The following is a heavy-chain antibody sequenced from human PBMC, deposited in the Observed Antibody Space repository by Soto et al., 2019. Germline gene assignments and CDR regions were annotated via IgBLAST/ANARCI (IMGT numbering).Heavy chain of an antibody. CDR3: AKSNKEYYYGSGSYYYYYGMDV. D-gene: IGHD3-10*01. Sequence: GGSLRLSCAASGFTFSSYAMSWVRQAPGKGLEWVSAISGSGGSTYYADSVKGRFTISRDNSKNTLYLQMNSLRAEDTAVYYCAKSNKEYYYGSGSYYYYYGMDVWGQGTTVTVSS. V-gene: IGHV3-23*01. CDR1: GFTFSSYA. J-gene: IGHJ6*02. CDR2: ISGSGGST.